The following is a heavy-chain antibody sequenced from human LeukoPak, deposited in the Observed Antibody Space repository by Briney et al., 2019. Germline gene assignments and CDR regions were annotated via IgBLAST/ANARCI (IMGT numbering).Heavy chain of an antibody. CDR1: GYTFTTYG. Sequence: ASVKVSCKASGYTFTTYGISWVRQDPGQGLEWMGWISAYNGNTNYAQKLQDRVTMTTDTSTSTAYMELRSLRSDDTAVYYCARGRYCSSTSCYKVYYYMDVWGKGTTVTVSS. CDR2: ISAYNGNT. J-gene: IGHJ6*03. CDR3: ARGRYCSSTSCYKVYYYMDV. D-gene: IGHD2-2*02. V-gene: IGHV1-18*01.